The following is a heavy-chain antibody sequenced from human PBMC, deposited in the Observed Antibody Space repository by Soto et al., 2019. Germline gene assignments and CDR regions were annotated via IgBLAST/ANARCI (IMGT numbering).Heavy chain of an antibody. CDR3: ARWGEYYYDSSGYYLAAGYFDY. J-gene: IGHJ4*02. CDR2: IYYSGST. CDR1: GGSISSYY. Sequence: SETLSLTCTVSGGSISSYYWSWIRQPPGKGLEWIGYIYYSGSTNYNPSLKSRVTISVDTSKNQFSLKLSSVTAADTAVYYCARWGEYYYDSSGYYLAAGYFDYWGQGTLVTVSS. V-gene: IGHV4-59*01. D-gene: IGHD3-22*01.